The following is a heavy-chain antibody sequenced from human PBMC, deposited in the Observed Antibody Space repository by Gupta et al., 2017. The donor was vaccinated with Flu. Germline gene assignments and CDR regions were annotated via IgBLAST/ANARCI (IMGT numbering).Heavy chain of an antibody. V-gene: IGHV3-9*01. D-gene: IGHD2-8*01. CDR3: ARDPMTRTIVVPTNATNFDY. Sequence: ELRLVAYGGGLVQPGRSLTLSCAASGLAFNDFAMHWVRQAPGKGLEWVSGISWHSATIAYADSVKGRCTISRDNAKNSLFLHVNSLKPEDTEFYYCARDPMTRTIVVPTNATNFDYWGQGTLVTVSS. J-gene: IGHJ4*02. CDR2: ISWHSATI. CDR1: GLAFNDFA.